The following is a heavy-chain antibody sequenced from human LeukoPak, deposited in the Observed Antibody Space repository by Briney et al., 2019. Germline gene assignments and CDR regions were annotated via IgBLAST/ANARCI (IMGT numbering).Heavy chain of an antibody. Sequence: SETLSLTCTVSGGSISSGGYYWSWIRQPPGKGLEWIGYIYHSGSTYYNPSLKSRVTISVDRSKNQFSLKLSSVTAADTAVYYCARGSLGGFGVVIPSPFDYWGQGTLVTVSS. V-gene: IGHV4-30-2*01. CDR1: GGSISSGGYY. D-gene: IGHD3-3*01. J-gene: IGHJ4*02. CDR2: IYHSGST. CDR3: ARGSLGGFGVVIPSPFDY.